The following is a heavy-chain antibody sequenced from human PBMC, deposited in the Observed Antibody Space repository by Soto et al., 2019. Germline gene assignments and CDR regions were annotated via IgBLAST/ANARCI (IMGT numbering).Heavy chain of an antibody. Sequence: PSETLSLTCAVSGGSISSGGYSWSWIRQPPGKGLEWIGYIYHSGSTYYHPSLKSRVTISVDRSKNQFSLKLSSVTAADTAVYYCARAYCGGDCYSGYFDYWGQGTLVTVSS. V-gene: IGHV4-30-2*01. J-gene: IGHJ4*02. CDR1: GGSISSGGYS. CDR2: IYHSGST. D-gene: IGHD2-21*02. CDR3: ARAYCGGDCYSGYFDY.